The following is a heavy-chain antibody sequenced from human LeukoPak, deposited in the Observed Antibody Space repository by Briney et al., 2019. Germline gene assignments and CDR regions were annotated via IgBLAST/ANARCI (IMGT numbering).Heavy chain of an antibody. Sequence: SETLSLTCTVSGGSIFSYYWNWIRQPPGKGLEWIGYIYPNGITSYNPSLRSRGTISIATSKNQFSLRLRSVTAADTAIYYCARRAYYDTSGYYPTSGYFDLWCRGTLVTVSS. D-gene: IGHD3-22*01. J-gene: IGHJ2*01. CDR1: GGSIFSYY. V-gene: IGHV4-4*08. CDR2: IYPNGIT. CDR3: ARRAYYDTSGYYPTSGYFDL.